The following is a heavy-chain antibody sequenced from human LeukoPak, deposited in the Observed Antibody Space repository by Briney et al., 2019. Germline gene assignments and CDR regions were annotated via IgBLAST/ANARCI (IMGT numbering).Heavy chain of an antibody. CDR2: INPNSGGT. J-gene: IGHJ5*02. Sequence: GASVKVSCKASGYSFTGYYMHWVRQAPGQGLEWMGWINPNSGGTNYAQKFQDRVTMTRDTSISTAYMELSRLRSDDTAVYYCARDIVVVVAATPYNWFDPWGQGTLVTVSS. CDR1: GYSFTGYY. D-gene: IGHD2-15*01. V-gene: IGHV1-2*02. CDR3: ARDIVVVVAATPYNWFDP.